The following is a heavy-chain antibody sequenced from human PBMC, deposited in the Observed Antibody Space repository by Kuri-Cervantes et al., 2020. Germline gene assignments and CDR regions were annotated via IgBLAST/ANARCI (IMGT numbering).Heavy chain of an antibody. CDR1: GYSFTTYP. CDR3: ARGLAFFDY. CDR2: ISTYTGNT. Sequence: ASVKVSCKASGYSFTTYPISWVRQAPGQGLEWMGWISTYTGNTYYAQNLHDRVTMTTDTSTNTAYMEVHSLRSEDTAVYYCARGLAFFDYWGQGTLVTVSS. V-gene: IGHV1-18*01. D-gene: IGHD5-12*01. J-gene: IGHJ4*02.